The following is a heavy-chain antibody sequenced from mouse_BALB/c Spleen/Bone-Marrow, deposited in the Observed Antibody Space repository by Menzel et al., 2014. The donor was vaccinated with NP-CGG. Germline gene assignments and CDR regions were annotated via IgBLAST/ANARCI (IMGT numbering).Heavy chain of an antibody. D-gene: IGHD2-14*01. Sequence: EVKVVESGGGLVQPGGSRKLSCAASGFTFSSFGMHWVRQAPEKGLDWVAYIISGSYTIYYADTVKGRFTISRDNPKNTLFLQMTSLRSEDTAMYYCARSRYDVGWFAYWGQGTLVTVSA. CDR3: ARSRYDVGWFAY. CDR1: GFTFSSFG. J-gene: IGHJ3*01. CDR2: IISGSYTI. V-gene: IGHV5-17*02.